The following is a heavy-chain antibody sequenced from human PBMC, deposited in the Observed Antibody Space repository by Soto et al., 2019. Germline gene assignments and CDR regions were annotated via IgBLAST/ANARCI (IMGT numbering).Heavy chain of an antibody. D-gene: IGHD4-17*01. CDR3: ARDSGDYEEECCDY. Sequence: QVQLVESGGGVVQPGRSLRLSCAASGFTFSSYGMHWVRQAPGKGLEWVAVIWYDGSNKYYADSVKGRFTISRDNSKNTLYLQMNSLRAEDTAVYYCARDSGDYEEECCDYWGQGTLVTVSS. V-gene: IGHV3-33*01. J-gene: IGHJ4*02. CDR1: GFTFSSYG. CDR2: IWYDGSNK.